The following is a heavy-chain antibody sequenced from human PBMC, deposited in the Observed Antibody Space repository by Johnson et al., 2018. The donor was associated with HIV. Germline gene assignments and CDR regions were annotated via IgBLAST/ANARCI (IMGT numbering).Heavy chain of an antibody. CDR1: GFTFSSYA. D-gene: IGHD3-10*01. CDR2: ISYDGSNK. J-gene: IGHJ3*02. Sequence: VQLVESGGGVVQPGRSLRLSCAASGFTFSSYAMHWVRQAPGKGLEWVAVISYDGSNKYYADSVKGRFTISRDNSKNTLYLQMNSLRAEDTAVYYCARQYYGSGTDAFDIWGQGTMVTVYS. CDR3: ARQYYGSGTDAFDI. V-gene: IGHV3-30*04.